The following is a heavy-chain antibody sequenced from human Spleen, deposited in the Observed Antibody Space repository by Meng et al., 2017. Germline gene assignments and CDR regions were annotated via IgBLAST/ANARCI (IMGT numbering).Heavy chain of an antibody. Sequence: SETLSLTCTVSGGSISSGRYSWSWLRQSAGKGLEWIGHIYLSGDTTYNPSLQSRVTISVDMAKNQFSLKLSSVTAADTAVYYCATLTRTQVLDYWGLGTLVTVSS. CDR1: GGSISSGRYS. V-gene: IGHV4-61*09. CDR3: ATLTRTQVLDY. CDR2: IYLSGDT. J-gene: IGHJ4*02. D-gene: IGHD1-14*01.